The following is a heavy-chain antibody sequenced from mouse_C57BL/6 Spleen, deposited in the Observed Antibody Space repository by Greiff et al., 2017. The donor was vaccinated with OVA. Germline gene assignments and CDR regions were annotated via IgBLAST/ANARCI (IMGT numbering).Heavy chain of an antibody. CDR1: GYTFTSYW. Sequence: VQLQQPGAELVKPGASVKLSCKASGYTFTSYWMHWVKQRPGQGLEWIGMIHPNSGSTNYNEKFKSKATLTVDKSSSTAYMQLSSLTSEDSAVYYCARERDGGYYDYWGQGTTLTVSS. J-gene: IGHJ2*01. D-gene: IGHD2-3*01. V-gene: IGHV1-64*01. CDR3: ARERDGGYYDY. CDR2: IHPNSGST.